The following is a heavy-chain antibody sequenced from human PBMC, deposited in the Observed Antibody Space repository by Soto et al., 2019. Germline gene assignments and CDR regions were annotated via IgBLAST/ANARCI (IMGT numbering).Heavy chain of an antibody. CDR2: IDYSGGT. Sequence: SETLSLPCTVSGGSIGGSAYHWGWLRQPPGSGLEWIGSIDYSGGTNYNPSLKSRVTISLDKSKSQFSLRLISVTAADTAVYYCTREQSDDNYFDPWGQGTRVTVSS. V-gene: IGHV4-39*07. J-gene: IGHJ5*02. D-gene: IGHD6-19*01. CDR3: TREQSDDNYFDP. CDR1: GGSIGGSAYH.